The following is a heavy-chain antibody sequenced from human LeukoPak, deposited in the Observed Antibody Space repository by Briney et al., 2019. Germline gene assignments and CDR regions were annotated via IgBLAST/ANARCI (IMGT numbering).Heavy chain of an antibody. CDR2: INPNSGGT. D-gene: IGHD3-22*01. Sequence: ASVKVSCKASGYTFTSYYMHWVRQAPGQGLEWMGWINPNSGGTNYAQKFQGRVTMTRDTSISTAYMELSRLRSDDTAVYYCASWPVSGYYRNYFDYWGQGTLVTVSS. V-gene: IGHV1-2*02. CDR1: GYTFTSYY. CDR3: ASWPVSGYYRNYFDY. J-gene: IGHJ4*02.